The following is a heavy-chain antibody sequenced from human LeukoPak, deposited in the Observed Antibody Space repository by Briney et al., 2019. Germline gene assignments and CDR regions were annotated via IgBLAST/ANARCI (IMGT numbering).Heavy chain of an antibody. CDR2: IWYDGSNK. CDR3: AKDRGETMGASYFDS. CDR1: GFTFSSYG. Sequence: GGSLRLSCAASGFTFSSYGMHWVRQAPGKGLEWLAIIWYDGSNKYYADSVKGRFTISRDNSKKMLYLQMDSLRAEDTAVYYCAKDRGETMGASYFDSWGQGTLVTVSS. J-gene: IGHJ4*02. V-gene: IGHV3-33*06. D-gene: IGHD1-26*01.